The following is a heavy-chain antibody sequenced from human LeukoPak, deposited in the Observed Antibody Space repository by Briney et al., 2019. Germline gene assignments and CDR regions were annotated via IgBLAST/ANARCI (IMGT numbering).Heavy chain of an antibody. CDR2: ISGSSSSSDGGAI. CDR3: ARATGRDSWDIDY. Sequence: PGGSLTLTWTASGVTFISSIRNLIRQAPGRGLEWVSYISGSSSSSDGGAIQYADSVKGRFTISRDNDKNSLYLQMNSLRDEDLAVYDSARATGRDSWDIDYWGQGTLVSVSS. V-gene: IGHV3-48*02. CDR1: GVTFISSI. J-gene: IGHJ4*02. D-gene: IGHD3-10*01.